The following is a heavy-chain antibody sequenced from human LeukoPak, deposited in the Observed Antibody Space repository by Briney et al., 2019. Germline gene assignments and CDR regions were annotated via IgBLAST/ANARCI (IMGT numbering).Heavy chain of an antibody. CDR2: IYSGGGT. V-gene: IGHV3-66*01. J-gene: IGHJ3*02. CDR1: GFTVSSKY. CDR3: ARAGMGPSDAFDI. Sequence: GGSLRLSCAVSGFTVSSKYMSWVRRAPGKGLEWVSIIYSGGGTKYADSVKGRFTISRDNSKNTLILQMNSLRAEDTAVYYCARAGMGPSDAFDIWGQGTMVTVSS. D-gene: IGHD5-24*01.